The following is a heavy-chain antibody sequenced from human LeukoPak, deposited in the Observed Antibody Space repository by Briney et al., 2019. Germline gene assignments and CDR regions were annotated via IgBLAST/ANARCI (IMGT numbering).Heavy chain of an antibody. CDR1: GFTFDDYG. CDR3: ARDRGLGGNYGLFDY. J-gene: IGHJ4*02. V-gene: IGHV3-20*04. CDR2: XNWNGGRT. Sequence: GGSLRLSCAASGFTFDDYGMSCVRQAPGKGLXXXXXXNWNGGRTGYADSVKGRFTISRDNAKNSLYLQMNSLRAEDTAVYFCARDRGLGGNYGLFDYWGQGTLVTVSS. D-gene: IGHD1-26*01.